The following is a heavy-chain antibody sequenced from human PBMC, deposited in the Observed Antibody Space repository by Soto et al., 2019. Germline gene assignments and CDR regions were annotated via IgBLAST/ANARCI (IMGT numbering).Heavy chain of an antibody. CDR3: ARELVMYSSGWYVNYYYYGMDV. J-gene: IGHJ6*02. CDR2: INHSGST. D-gene: IGHD6-19*01. Sequence: SETLSLTCAVYGGSFIGYYWSWIRQPPGKGLEWIGEINHSGSTNYSPSLKSRVTISVDTSKNQFSLKLSSVTAADTAVYYCARELVMYSSGWYVNYYYYGMDVWGQGTTVTVSS. CDR1: GGSFIGYY. V-gene: IGHV4-34*01.